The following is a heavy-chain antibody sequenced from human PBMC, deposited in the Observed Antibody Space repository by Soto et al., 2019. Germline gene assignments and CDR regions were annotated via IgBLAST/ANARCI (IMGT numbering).Heavy chain of an antibody. CDR2: INPNSGGT. D-gene: IGHD6-13*01. CDR3: ARQIAAAGTLYYYYGMDV. CDR1: GYTFTGYY. V-gene: IGHV1-2*04. Sequence: QVQLVQSGAEVKKPGASVKVSCKASGYTFTGYYMHWVRQAPGQGLEWMGWINPNSGGTNYAQKFQGWVTMTRDTSISTAYRELSRLRSDDTAVYYCARQIAAAGTLYYYYGMDVWGQGTTVTVSS. J-gene: IGHJ6*02.